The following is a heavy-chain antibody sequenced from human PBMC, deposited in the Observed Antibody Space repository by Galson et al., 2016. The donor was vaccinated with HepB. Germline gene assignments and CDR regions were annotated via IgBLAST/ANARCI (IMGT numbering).Heavy chain of an antibody. D-gene: IGHD2-8*02. Sequence: SLRLSCAASGFTFSDYAMYWVRQAPGKGLDWVSSLSGWGDHTYYADSVKGRFTISRDNSKNTVLLQMSSLRVDDTAIYYCGKDRGWWATDHWGQGTLVTVSS. CDR3: GKDRGWWATDH. J-gene: IGHJ4*02. CDR1: GFTFSDYA. V-gene: IGHV3-23*01. CDR2: LSGWGDHT.